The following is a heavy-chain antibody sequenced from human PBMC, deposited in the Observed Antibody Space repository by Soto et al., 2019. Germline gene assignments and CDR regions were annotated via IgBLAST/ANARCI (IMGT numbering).Heavy chain of an antibody. V-gene: IGHV1-69*13. CDR2: VIPIFGTT. CDR3: ARDSSTSPYYYGMDV. Sequence: ASVKVSCKASGGTFSSYPINWVRQAPGQGLEWMGGVIPIFGTTNYAQKFQGRVTITADEPTTTAYMEMSSLRSDDTAVYYCARDSSTSPYYYGMDVWGQGTTVTVSS. CDR1: GGTFSSYP. J-gene: IGHJ6*02. D-gene: IGHD4-17*01.